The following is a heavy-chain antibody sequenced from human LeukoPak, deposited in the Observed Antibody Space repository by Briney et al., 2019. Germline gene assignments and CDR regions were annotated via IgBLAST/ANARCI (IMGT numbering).Heavy chain of an antibody. CDR2: IYSGGST. Sequence: GGSLRLSCAASGFTVSSNYMSWVRQAPGKGLEWVSVIYSGGSTYYADSVKGRFTISRDNSKNTLYLQMNSLRAEDTAVYYCAKDPYDSSGYAYYFDYWGQGTLVTVSS. CDR1: GFTVSSNY. V-gene: IGHV3-66*01. CDR3: AKDPYDSSGYAYYFDY. J-gene: IGHJ4*02. D-gene: IGHD3-22*01.